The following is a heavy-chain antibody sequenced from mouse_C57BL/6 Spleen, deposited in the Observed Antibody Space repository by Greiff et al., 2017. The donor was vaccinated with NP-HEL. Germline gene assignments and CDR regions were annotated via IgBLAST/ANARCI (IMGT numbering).Heavy chain of an antibody. Sequence: VQLQQSGAELVRPGASVTLSCKASGYTFTDYEMHWVKQTPVHGLEWIGAIDPETGGTAYNQKFKGKAILTADKSSSTAYMELRSLTSEDSAVYHCTRGGDYYGSSYLDYWGQGTTLTVSS. CDR1: GYTFTDYE. D-gene: IGHD1-1*01. CDR2: IDPETGGT. CDR3: TRGGDYYGSSYLDY. J-gene: IGHJ2*01. V-gene: IGHV1-15*01.